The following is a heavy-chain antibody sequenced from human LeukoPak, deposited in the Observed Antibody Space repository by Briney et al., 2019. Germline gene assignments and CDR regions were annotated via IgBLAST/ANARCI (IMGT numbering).Heavy chain of an antibody. CDR1: GGSFSGYY. Sequence: SETLSLTCAVYGGSFSGYYWSWIRQPPGTGLGWFGEINHSGSANYNPSLKSRVTISVDTSKNQFSLKLSSVTAADTAVYYCARSLGYSSSWSYNWFDPWGQGTLVTVSS. CDR2: INHSGSA. CDR3: ARSLGYSSSWSYNWFDP. J-gene: IGHJ5*02. D-gene: IGHD6-13*01. V-gene: IGHV4-34*01.